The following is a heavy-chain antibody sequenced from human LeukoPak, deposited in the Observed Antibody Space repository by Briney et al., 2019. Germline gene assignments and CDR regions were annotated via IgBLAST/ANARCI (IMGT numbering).Heavy chain of an antibody. CDR1: GFTFSSYA. CDR3: AKVRCSGGSCYPYYFDY. Sequence: GGSLRLSCAASGFTFSSYAMSGVRQAPGKGLEGGSAIIGSGGSTYYAYSLKGGFTISRDNSKNTLYLQMNSLRAEDTAVYYCAKVRCSGGSCYPYYFDYWGQGTLVTVSS. V-gene: IGHV3-23*01. J-gene: IGHJ4*02. CDR2: IIGSGGST. D-gene: IGHD2-15*01.